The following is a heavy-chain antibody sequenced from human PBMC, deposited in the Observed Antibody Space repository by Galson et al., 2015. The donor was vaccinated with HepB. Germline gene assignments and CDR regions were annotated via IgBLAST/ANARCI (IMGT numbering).Heavy chain of an antibody. CDR1: GFTFGDYA. D-gene: IGHD3-3*01. V-gene: IGHV3-49*03. CDR3: TRDASPTYYDFWSGYYDVSGLGIFDP. Sequence: SLRLSCAASGFTFGDYAMSWFRQAPGKGLEWVGFIRSKAYGGTTEYAASVKGRFTISRDDSKSIAYPQMNSLKTEDTAVYYCTRDASPTYYDFWSGYYDVSGLGIFDPWGQGTLVTVSS. J-gene: IGHJ5*02. CDR2: IRSKAYGGTT.